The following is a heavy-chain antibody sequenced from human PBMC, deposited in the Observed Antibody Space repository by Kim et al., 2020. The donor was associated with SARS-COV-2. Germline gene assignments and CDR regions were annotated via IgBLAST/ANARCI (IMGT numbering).Heavy chain of an antibody. Sequence: SETLSLTCAVSGGSISSSNWWSWVRQPPGKGLEWIGEIYHSGSTNYNPSLKSRVTISVDKSKNQFSLKLSSVTAADTAVYYCARGAEVRFPYYCSGGSCYDWFDPWGQGTLVTVSS. J-gene: IGHJ5*02. CDR2: IYHSGST. CDR1: GGSISSSNW. V-gene: IGHV4-4*02. CDR3: ARGAEVRFPYYCSGGSCYDWFDP. D-gene: IGHD2-15*01.